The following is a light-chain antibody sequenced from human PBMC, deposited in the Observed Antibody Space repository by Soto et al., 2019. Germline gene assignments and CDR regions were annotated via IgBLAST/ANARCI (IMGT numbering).Light chain of an antibody. V-gene: IGKV1-39*01. CDR3: QQSYNTPLT. CDR2: AAS. Sequence: DIQMTQSPSSLSSSVGYRVTITCRASQSISSYLNWYQPKPGKAPNLLIFAASSLQSGVPSRLSGSGSGTDFTLTIPSLQPGEFATYYCQQSYNTPLTVGGGTKVEIK. CDR1: QSISSY. J-gene: IGKJ4*01.